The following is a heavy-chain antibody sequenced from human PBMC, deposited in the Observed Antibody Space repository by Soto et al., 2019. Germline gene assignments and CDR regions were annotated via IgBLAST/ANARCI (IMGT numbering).Heavy chain of an antibody. CDR3: AKNRNTGVAGTSCWFGP. Sequence: GGSLRLSCAASGFTFSNYDMGWVRQAPGKGLEWVSAISVSGDTTYYADSVKGRFTISRDNSKNTLYLQMNTLRAEDTAVYYCAKNRNTGVAGTSCWFGPWGQGTLVTVSS. D-gene: IGHD6-19*01. J-gene: IGHJ5*02. CDR2: ISVSGDTT. CDR1: GFTFSNYD. V-gene: IGHV3-23*01.